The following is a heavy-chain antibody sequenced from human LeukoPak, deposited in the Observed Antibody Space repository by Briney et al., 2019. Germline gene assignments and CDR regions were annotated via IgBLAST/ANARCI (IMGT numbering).Heavy chain of an antibody. CDR1: GGSISSGDYY. D-gene: IGHD6-6*01. Sequence: SETLSLTCTVSGGSISSGDYYWSWIRQPPGKGLEWIGYIYYSGSTYYNPSLKTRVTISVDTSKNQFSLKLSSATAADTAVYYCASYLKYSSSGYYYHMDVWGKGTTVAVSS. J-gene: IGHJ6*03. CDR2: IYYSGST. V-gene: IGHV4-30-4*08. CDR3: ASYLKYSSSGYYYHMDV.